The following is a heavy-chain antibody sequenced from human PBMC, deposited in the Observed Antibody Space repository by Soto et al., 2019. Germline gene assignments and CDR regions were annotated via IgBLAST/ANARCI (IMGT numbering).Heavy chain of an antibody. Sequence: GGSLRLSCTASGFTFGDYAMSWFRQAPGKGLEWVGFIRSKAYGGTTEYAASVKGRFTISRDDSKSIAYLQMNSLKTEDTAVYYCTRFGGWTSEMWQQLRFDPWGQGTLVTISS. CDR2: IRSKAYGGTT. J-gene: IGHJ5*02. V-gene: IGHV3-49*03. D-gene: IGHD6-13*01. CDR1: GFTFGDYA. CDR3: TRFGGWTSEMWQQLRFDP.